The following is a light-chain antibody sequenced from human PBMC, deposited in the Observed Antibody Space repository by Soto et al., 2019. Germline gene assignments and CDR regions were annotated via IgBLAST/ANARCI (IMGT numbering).Light chain of an antibody. CDR3: GTWDNNLSAWV. J-gene: IGLJ3*02. CDR2: ESN. Sequence: QSVLTQPPSVSAAPGQKVTISCSGSSSNIGNNYVSWYQQLPGTAPKLLIYESNKRPSGIPDRFSGSKSGTSATLGITGLQTGDEADYYCGTWDNNLSAWVFGGGTKLTVL. CDR1: SSNIGNNY. V-gene: IGLV1-51*02.